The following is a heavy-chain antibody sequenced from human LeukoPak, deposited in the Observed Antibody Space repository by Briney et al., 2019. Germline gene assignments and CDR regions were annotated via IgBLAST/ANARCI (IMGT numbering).Heavy chain of an antibody. J-gene: IGHJ5*02. Sequence: PSETLSLTCDVSGVSISSSNWWTWVRQSPGKGLEWIGEMSLGERTNLSPSLTSRVTISVDKSKNQFSLNLSSATAADTAVYYCARVEGGCSRTSCYIDPWGQGILVTVSS. CDR1: GVSISSSNW. CDR2: MSLGERT. V-gene: IGHV4-4*02. D-gene: IGHD2-2*02. CDR3: ARVEGGCSRTSCYIDP.